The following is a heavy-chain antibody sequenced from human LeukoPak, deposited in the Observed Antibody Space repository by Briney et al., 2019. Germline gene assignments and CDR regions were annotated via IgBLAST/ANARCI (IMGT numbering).Heavy chain of an antibody. CDR1: GFTFSSYW. J-gene: IGHJ6*03. CDR2: IKQDGSEK. CDR3: ARLIVVVPAARRDYMDV. D-gene: IGHD2-2*01. V-gene: IGHV3-7*01. Sequence: PGGSLRLSCAASGFTFSSYWMSWVRQAPGKGLEWVANIKQDGSEKYYVDSVKGRFTISRDNAKNSLYLQMNSLRAEDTAVYYCARLIVVVPAARRDYMDVWGKGTTVTISS.